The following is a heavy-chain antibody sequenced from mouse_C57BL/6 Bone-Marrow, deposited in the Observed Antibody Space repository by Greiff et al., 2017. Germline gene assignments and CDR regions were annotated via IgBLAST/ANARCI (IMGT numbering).Heavy chain of an antibody. CDR1: GYTFTSYW. D-gene: IGHD2-3*01. V-gene: IGHV1-61*01. CDR3: ARGYYSYYCGY. J-gene: IGHJ2*01. Sequence: QVQLQQPGAELVRPGSSVKLSCKASGYTFTSYWMDWVKQRPGQGLEWIGNIYPSDSETHYNQKFKDKATLTVDKSSSTAYMQLSSLTSEDSAVYYCARGYYSYYCGYWGQGTTLTVTS. CDR2: IYPSDSET.